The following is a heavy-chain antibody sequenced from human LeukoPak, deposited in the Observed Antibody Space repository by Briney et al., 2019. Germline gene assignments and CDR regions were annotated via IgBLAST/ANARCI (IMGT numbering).Heavy chain of an antibody. J-gene: IGHJ5*02. CDR1: GFSFSDYN. Sequence: GGSLRLSCAASGFSFSDYNMNWVRQAPGKGLEWVSSISSGSSHIYYADSVKGRFTISRDNAKNSLYLQMNSLRAEDTAVYYCARDREQWLVRRFDPWGQGTLVTVSS. CDR2: ISSGSSHI. V-gene: IGHV3-21*06. D-gene: IGHD6-19*01. CDR3: ARDREQWLVRRFDP.